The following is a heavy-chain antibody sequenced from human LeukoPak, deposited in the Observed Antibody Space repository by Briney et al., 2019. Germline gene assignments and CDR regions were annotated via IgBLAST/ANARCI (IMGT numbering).Heavy chain of an antibody. Sequence: GGSLRLSCAASGFTFSSYSMNWVRQAPGKGLEGVSSISSSSSYIYYADSVKGRFTISRDNAKNSLYLQMNSLRAEDTAVYYCARDGGYYDSSGYYYVGRGLDYWGQGTLVTVSS. CDR2: ISSSSSYI. J-gene: IGHJ4*02. CDR1: GFTFSSYS. D-gene: IGHD3-22*01. CDR3: ARDGGYYDSSGYYYVGRGLDY. V-gene: IGHV3-21*01.